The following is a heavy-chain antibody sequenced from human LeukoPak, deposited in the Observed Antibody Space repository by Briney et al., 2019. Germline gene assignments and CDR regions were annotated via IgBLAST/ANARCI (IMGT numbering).Heavy chain of an antibody. J-gene: IGHJ4*02. CDR1: GVSISSYY. CDR2: IYYSGNI. Sequence: SETLSLTCSVSGVSISSYYWSWIRTPPGKGLEWIGYIYYSGNINYNSSLKSRVTISVDTSKNQFSLKLSSVTAADTAVYYCAKGFRWNDYWGQGTLVAVSS. CDR3: AKGFRWNDY. V-gene: IGHV4-59*01. D-gene: IGHD1-1*01.